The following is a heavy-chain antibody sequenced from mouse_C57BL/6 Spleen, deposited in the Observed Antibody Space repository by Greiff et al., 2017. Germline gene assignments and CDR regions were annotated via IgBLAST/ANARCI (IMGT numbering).Heavy chain of an antibody. CDR3: ARREIYYDYGGFAY. D-gene: IGHD2-4*01. Sequence: QVQLQQPGAELVKPGASVKLSCKASGYTFTSYWMHWVKQRPGQGLEWIGMIHPNSGSTNYNEKFKSKATLTVDKSSSTAYMQLSSLTSEDSAVYYCARREIYYDYGGFAYWGQGTLVTVSA. CDR1: GYTFTSYW. V-gene: IGHV1-64*01. CDR2: IHPNSGST. J-gene: IGHJ3*01.